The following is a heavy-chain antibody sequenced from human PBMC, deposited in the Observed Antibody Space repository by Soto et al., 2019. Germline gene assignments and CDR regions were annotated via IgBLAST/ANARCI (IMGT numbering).Heavy chain of an antibody. CDR1: GYTFTSYA. CDR3: ARNTLRFDY. V-gene: IGHV1-3*01. J-gene: IGHJ4*02. D-gene: IGHD5-12*01. Sequence: ASVKVSCKASGYTFTSYALHWVRQAPGQSLEWMGWINAGNGKTEYSQKFQGRVTITRDTSASTAYLELSSLRSEDTAVYYCARNTLRFDYWCQGTLVTVSS. CDR2: INAGNGKT.